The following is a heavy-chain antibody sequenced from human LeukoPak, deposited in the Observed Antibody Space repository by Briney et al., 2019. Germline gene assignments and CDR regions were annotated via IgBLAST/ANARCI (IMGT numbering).Heavy chain of an antibody. CDR2: ISGSGGST. CDR3: STGDMILDY. D-gene: IGHD3-22*01. Sequence: GGSLRLSCAASGFTFSSYEMNWVRQAPGKGLEWVSAISGSGGSTYYADSVKGRFTISRDNSKNTLYLQMNSLRAEDTAVYYCSTGDMILDYWGQGTLVTVSS. V-gene: IGHV3-23*01. J-gene: IGHJ4*02. CDR1: GFTFSSYE.